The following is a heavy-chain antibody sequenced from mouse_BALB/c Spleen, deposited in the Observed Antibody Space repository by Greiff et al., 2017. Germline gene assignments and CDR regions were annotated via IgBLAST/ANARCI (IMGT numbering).Heavy chain of an antibody. V-gene: IGHV3-8*02. CDR2: ISFSGST. J-gene: IGHJ1*01. Sequence: EVMLVESGPSLVKPSQTLSLTCSVTGDSITSGYWNWIRKFPGNKLEYMGYISFSGSTYYNPSLKSRISITRDTSKNQYYLQLNSVTTEDTATYYCARGEVGGYWYFDVWGAGTTVTVSS. D-gene: IGHD1-1*01. CDR1: GDSITSGY. CDR3: ARGEVGGYWYFDV.